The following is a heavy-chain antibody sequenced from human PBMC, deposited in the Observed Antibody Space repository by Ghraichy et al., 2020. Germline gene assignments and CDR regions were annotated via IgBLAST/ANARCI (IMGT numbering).Heavy chain of an antibody. CDR1: GFTFTNAW. CDR2: IKSKTDGGTI. V-gene: IGHV3-15*01. Sequence: GGSLRLSCAASGFTFTNAWMSWVRQAPGKGREWVGRIKSKTDGGTIDYAAPVKGRFTISRDDSKNTLYLQMNSLKTEDTAVYYCPTATRDSSAYFSYWGQGTLVTVSS. CDR3: PTATRDSSAYFSY. D-gene: IGHD3-22*01. J-gene: IGHJ4*02.